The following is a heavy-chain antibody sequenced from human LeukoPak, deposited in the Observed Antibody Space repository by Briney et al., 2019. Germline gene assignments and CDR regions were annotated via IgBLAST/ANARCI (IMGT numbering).Heavy chain of an antibody. V-gene: IGHV1-8*03. CDR2: MNPNSGNT. Sequence: ASVKVSCKASGYTFTSYDINWVRQATGQGLEWMGWMNPNSGNTGYAQKFQGRVTITRNTSISTAYMELSSLRSEDTAVYYCARRTESSLYYYYYVDVWGKGTTVTVSS. CDR3: ARRTESSLYYYYYVDV. J-gene: IGHJ6*03. CDR1: GYTFTSYD.